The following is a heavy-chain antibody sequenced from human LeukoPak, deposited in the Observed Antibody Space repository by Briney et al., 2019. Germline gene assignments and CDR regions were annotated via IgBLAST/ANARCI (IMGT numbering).Heavy chain of an antibody. D-gene: IGHD2-8*01. Sequence: GESLKISCKGSGYSFTSYWIGWVRPMPGKGLEWMGIIYPGDSDTRYSPSFQGQVTISADKSISTAYLQWSSLKASDTAMYYCARGAYCTNGVCPNDYWGQGTLVTVSS. CDR2: IYPGDSDT. V-gene: IGHV5-51*01. CDR3: ARGAYCTNGVCPNDY. CDR1: GYSFTSYW. J-gene: IGHJ4*02.